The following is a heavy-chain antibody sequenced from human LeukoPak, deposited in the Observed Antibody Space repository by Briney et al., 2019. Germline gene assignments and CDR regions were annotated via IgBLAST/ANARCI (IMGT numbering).Heavy chain of an antibody. J-gene: IGHJ5*02. CDR3: ARDAGDYATDDNWFDP. Sequence: ASVKVSCKASGYTFTSYYMHWVRQAPGQGLEWMGIINPSGGSTSYAQKFQGRVTMTRDTSTSTAYMELSSLRSEDTAVYYCARDAGDYATDDNWFDPWGQGTLVTVSS. CDR1: GYTFTSYY. D-gene: IGHD4-17*01. CDR2: INPSGGST. V-gene: IGHV1-46*01.